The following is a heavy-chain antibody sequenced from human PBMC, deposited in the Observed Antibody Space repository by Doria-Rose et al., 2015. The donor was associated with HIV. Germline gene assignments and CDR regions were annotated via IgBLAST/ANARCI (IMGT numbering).Heavy chain of an antibody. J-gene: IGHJ4*02. Sequence: QVQLQESGPGLVKPSETLSLTCSVSGGSISHYYWSWIRQPPGRGLEYIGDIFETGSTTYSPSLKSRVSISIDTSKNKFSLRLSSVTAADTAVYYCARVLSGTYDYWGQGTLVTVSS. CDR1: GGSISHYY. CDR3: ARVLSGTYDY. CDR2: IFETGST. D-gene: IGHD1-26*01. V-gene: IGHV4-59*01.